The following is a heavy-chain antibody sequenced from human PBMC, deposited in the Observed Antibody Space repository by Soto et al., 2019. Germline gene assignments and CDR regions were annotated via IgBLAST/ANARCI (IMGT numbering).Heavy chain of an antibody. CDR1: GGTFSSYA. CDR3: ARVRRKCGYYQAPDY. J-gene: IGHJ4*02. CDR2: IIPIFGRA. Sequence: QVQLVQSGAEVKKPGSSVKVSCKASGGTFSSYAISWVRQAPGQGLEWMGGIIPIFGRANYAQKFQGRVTITADESTSTAYMELSSQRSEDTAVYYCARVRRKCGYYQAPDYWGQGTLVTVSS. V-gene: IGHV1-69*01. D-gene: IGHD3-22*01.